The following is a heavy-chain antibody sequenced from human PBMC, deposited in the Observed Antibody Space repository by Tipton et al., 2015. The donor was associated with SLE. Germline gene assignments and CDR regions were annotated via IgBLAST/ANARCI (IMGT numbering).Heavy chain of an antibody. CDR1: GYTFTSYA. CDR2: VNAGNGNT. CDR3: ATDSSAWPDAFDI. D-gene: IGHD6-19*01. J-gene: IGHJ3*02. Sequence: QLVQSGAEVKKPGASVKVSCKASGYTFTSYAMHWVRQAPGQRLEWMGWVNAGNGNTKYSQKFQGRVTITRDTSASTAYMELSSLRSDDTAVYYCATDSSAWPDAFDIWGQGTMVTVSS. V-gene: IGHV1-3*01.